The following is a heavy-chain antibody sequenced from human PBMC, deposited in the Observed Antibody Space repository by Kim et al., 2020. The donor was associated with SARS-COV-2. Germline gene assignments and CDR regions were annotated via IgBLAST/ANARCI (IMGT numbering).Heavy chain of an antibody. CDR3: ARSVGASTNVYYYGMDL. V-gene: IGHV3-11*01. Sequence: GGSLRLSCAASKFTFGDYYMTWIRQAPGGGLEWLSYISNNGTTISYADSVRGRFTISRDNAKKSMYLQMNSLGPEDTAVYYCARSVGASTNVYYYGMDLCGQGTTVTVSS. J-gene: IGHJ6*02. D-gene: IGHD3-16*01. CDR2: ISNNGTTI. CDR1: KFTFGDYY.